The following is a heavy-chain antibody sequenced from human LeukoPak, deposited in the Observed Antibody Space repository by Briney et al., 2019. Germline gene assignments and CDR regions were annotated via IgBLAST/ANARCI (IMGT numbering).Heavy chain of an antibody. Sequence: SETLSLTCTVSGGPIRTYQWSWIRQPPGKGLEWIGNIHYSGSANYNPSLKSRVIISVDTSKNQFSLKLSPVTAADAALYYCARGFCSSSRCYFYDYYMDVWGKGTTVTVSS. V-gene: IGHV4-59*01. D-gene: IGHD2-2*01. J-gene: IGHJ6*03. CDR2: IHYSGSA. CDR1: GGPIRTYQ. CDR3: ARGFCSSSRCYFYDYYMDV.